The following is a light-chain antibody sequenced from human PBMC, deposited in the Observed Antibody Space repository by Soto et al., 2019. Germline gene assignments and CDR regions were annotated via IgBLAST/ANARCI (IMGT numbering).Light chain of an antibody. CDR3: NSYAGNNYWV. Sequence: QSALTQPPSASGSPGQSVAISCTGSSSDVGTYNFVSWYQQHPGKAPKLIIYEVSQRPSGVPDRFSGSKSGNTASLTVSGLQTEDEADYYCNSYAGNNYWVFGGGTKLTVL. CDR1: SSDVGTYNF. V-gene: IGLV2-8*01. J-gene: IGLJ3*02. CDR2: EVS.